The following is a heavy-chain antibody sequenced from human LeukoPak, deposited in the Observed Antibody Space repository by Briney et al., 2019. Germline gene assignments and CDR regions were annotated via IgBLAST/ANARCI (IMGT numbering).Heavy chain of an antibody. CDR1: GYSISSGYY. CDR3: ASMVRGQKADAFDI. D-gene: IGHD3-10*01. V-gene: IGHV4-38-2*02. Sequence: SETLSLTCTVSGYSISSGYYWGWIRQPPGKGPEWIGSIYHSGSTYYNPSLKSRVTISVDTSKNQFSLKLSSVTAADTAVYYCASMVRGQKADAFDIWGQGTMVTVSS. CDR2: IYHSGST. J-gene: IGHJ3*02.